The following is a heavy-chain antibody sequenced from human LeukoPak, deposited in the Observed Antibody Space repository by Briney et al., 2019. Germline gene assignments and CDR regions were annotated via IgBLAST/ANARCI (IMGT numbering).Heavy chain of an antibody. D-gene: IGHD3-9*01. Sequence: GRCLRLSCAASGFTFSDYYMSWIRQAPGKGLEWVSYISSSSSYTNYADSVKGRFTISRDNAKNSLYLQMNSLRAEDTAVYHCATNYDILTGSPKDDAFDIWGQGTMVTVSS. CDR2: ISSSSSYT. V-gene: IGHV3-11*03. CDR1: GFTFSDYY. CDR3: ATNYDILTGSPKDDAFDI. J-gene: IGHJ3*02.